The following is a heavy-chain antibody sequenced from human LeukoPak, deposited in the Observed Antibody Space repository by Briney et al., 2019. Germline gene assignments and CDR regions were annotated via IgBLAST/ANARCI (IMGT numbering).Heavy chain of an antibody. J-gene: IGHJ5*02. CDR2: INSDGSST. CDR1: GFTFSNYW. Sequence: PGGSLRLSCAASGFTFSNYWMHWVRQAPGKGLVWVSRINSDGSSTSYADSVKGRFTISRDNAKNTLYLQMNSLRAEDTAVYYCARDLVVYSSSWAFDPWGQGTLVTVSS. V-gene: IGHV3-74*01. D-gene: IGHD6-13*01. CDR3: ARDLVVYSSSWAFDP.